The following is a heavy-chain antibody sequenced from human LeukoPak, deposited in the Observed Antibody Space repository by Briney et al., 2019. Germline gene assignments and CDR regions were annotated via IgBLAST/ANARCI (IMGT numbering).Heavy chain of an antibody. CDR3: ARFYYDSSGYYPFLDY. D-gene: IGHD3-22*01. J-gene: IGHJ4*02. CDR2: IYSIGST. Sequence: SETLSLTCTVSGGSISSYYWSWIRQPAGKGLEWIGRIYSIGSTNYNPSLKSRVTMSVDTSKNQFSLRLTSVTVADTAVYYCARFYYDSSGYYPFLDYWGQGILVTVSS. CDR1: GGSISSYY. V-gene: IGHV4-4*07.